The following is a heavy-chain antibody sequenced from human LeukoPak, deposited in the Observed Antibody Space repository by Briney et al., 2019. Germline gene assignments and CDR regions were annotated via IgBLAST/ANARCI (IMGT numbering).Heavy chain of an antibody. CDR2: IYTSGGT. J-gene: IGHJ4*02. D-gene: IGHD6-6*01. V-gene: IGHV4-4*09. Sequence: PSETLSLTCTVSGDSISSYYWSWIRQPPGQGLEWIGYIYTSGGTNYIPSPKGRVTISIDTSKNQFSLKLSSVTAADSAVYYCARLRRLSTSPDRYYLDYWGQGTLVTVSS. CDR3: ARLRRLSTSPDRYYLDY. CDR1: GDSISSYY.